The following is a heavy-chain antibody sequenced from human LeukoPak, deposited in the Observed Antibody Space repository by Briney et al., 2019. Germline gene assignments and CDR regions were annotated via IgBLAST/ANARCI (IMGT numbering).Heavy chain of an antibody. CDR2: ISYDGSNK. Sequence: GGSLRLSCAASGFTFCCFAMDWVRQAPGKGLEWVAVISYDGSNKYYADSVKGRFTISRDNSKNTLYLQMNSLRAEDTAVYYCARVGNCSGGSCYFDYWGQGTLVTVSS. V-gene: IGHV3-30-3*01. J-gene: IGHJ4*02. CDR1: GFTFCCFA. CDR3: ARVGNCSGGSCYFDY. D-gene: IGHD2-15*01.